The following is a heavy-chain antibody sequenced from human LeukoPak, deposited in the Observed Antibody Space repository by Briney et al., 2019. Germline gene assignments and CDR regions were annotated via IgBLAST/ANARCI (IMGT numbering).Heavy chain of an antibody. CDR1: GFTFSSYE. Sequence: PGGSLRLSCAASGFTFSSYEMNWVRQAPGKGLEWVSSISSSSSYIYYADSVKGRFTISRDNAKNSLYLQMNSLRAEDTAVYYCARDTEPYYYDSSGYYNYWGQGTLVTVSS. V-gene: IGHV3-21*01. CDR3: ARDTEPYYYDSSGYYNY. D-gene: IGHD3-22*01. J-gene: IGHJ4*02. CDR2: ISSSSSYI.